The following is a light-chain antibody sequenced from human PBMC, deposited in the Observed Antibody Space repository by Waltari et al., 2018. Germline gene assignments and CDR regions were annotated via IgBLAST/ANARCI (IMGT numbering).Light chain of an antibody. J-gene: IGKJ1*01. CDR3: QQYDSYPWT. V-gene: IGKV1-5*03. Sequence: DIQMTQSPSTLSASVGDRVTITCRASQTIRSWLAWYQHKPGKAPKLLIYKASNLESGVPSSFSGSGSGTEFTLTVSILQPDDFATYYCQQYDSYPWTFGQGTKVEI. CDR2: KAS. CDR1: QTIRSW.